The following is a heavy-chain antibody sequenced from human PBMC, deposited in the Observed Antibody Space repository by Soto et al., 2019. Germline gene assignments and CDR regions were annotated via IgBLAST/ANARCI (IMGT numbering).Heavy chain of an antibody. CDR2: ISRSGSTI. CDR1: GFTFSVYE. Sequence: GGSLRLSCAASGFTFSVYEMNWVRQAPGKGLEWVSYISRSGSTIYYADSVEGRFTISRDNTKNSLYLQMNSLRAEDTAVYYCAHYPGYSGSWVGFDYWGQGTLVTVSS. CDR3: AHYPGYSGSWVGFDY. J-gene: IGHJ4*02. V-gene: IGHV3-48*03. D-gene: IGHD6-13*01.